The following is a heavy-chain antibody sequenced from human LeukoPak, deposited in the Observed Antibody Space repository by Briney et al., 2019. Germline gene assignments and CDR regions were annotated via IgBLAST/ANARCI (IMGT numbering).Heavy chain of an antibody. D-gene: IGHD3-22*01. CDR1: GYTFTSYD. CDR2: MNPNSGNT. CDR3: ARVHHYFDIAFDY. V-gene: IGHV1-8*01. Sequence: GASVKVSCKASGYTFTSYDINWVRQATGQGLEWMGWMNPNSGNTGYAQKFQGRVTMTRDMSTSTVYMELISLRSEDTAVYYCARVHHYFDIAFDYWGQGTLVTVSS. J-gene: IGHJ4*02.